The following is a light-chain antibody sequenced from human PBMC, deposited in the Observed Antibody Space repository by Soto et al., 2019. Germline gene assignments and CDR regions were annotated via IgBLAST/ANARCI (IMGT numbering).Light chain of an antibody. CDR3: QQYNNWPPFT. CDR1: QSVSRN. Sequence: EIVMTQSPATLSVSPGERATLSCRARQSVSRNLAWYQQKPGQAPRLLIYGASTRATGIPARFSGSGSGTEFTLPIVSLQSEDFAVYYCQQYNNWPPFTFGPGTKVDIK. V-gene: IGKV3-15*01. CDR2: GAS. J-gene: IGKJ3*01.